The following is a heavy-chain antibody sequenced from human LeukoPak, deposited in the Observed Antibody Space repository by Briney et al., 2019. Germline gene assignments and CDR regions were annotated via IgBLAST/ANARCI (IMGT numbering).Heavy chain of an antibody. Sequence: GGSLRLSCAASGFTVSSNYMNWVRQAPGKGLEWVSVIYSGGSTYYADSVKGRFTISRDNSKNTLYLQMNTLRAEDTAVYYCARRYSSGWWIDYWGQGTLVTVSS. CDR2: IYSGGST. D-gene: IGHD6-19*01. CDR1: GFTVSSNY. V-gene: IGHV3-53*01. CDR3: ARRYSSGWWIDY. J-gene: IGHJ4*02.